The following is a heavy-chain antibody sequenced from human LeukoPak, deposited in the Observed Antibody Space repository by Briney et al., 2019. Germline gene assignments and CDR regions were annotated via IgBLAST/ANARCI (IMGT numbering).Heavy chain of an antibody. CDR3: ASIRIPPGIAAAGTVWDVYYFGY. D-gene: IGHD6-13*01. CDR2: TYYRSKWYN. J-gene: IGHJ4*02. CDR1: GDSVSSNSAA. Sequence: RSQTLSLTCAISGDSVSSNSAAWTWIRQSPSRGLEWLGRTYYRSKWYNDYAVSVKSRITINPDTSKNQFSLQLNSVTPEDTAVYYCASIRIPPGIAAAGTVWDVYYFGYWGQGTLVTVSS. V-gene: IGHV6-1*01.